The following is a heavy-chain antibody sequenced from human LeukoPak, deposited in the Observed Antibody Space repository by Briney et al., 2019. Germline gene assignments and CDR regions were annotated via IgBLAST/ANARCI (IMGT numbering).Heavy chain of an antibody. CDR3: ARVQGDLYCSSTSCYAGFDY. D-gene: IGHD2-2*01. J-gene: IGHJ4*02. CDR2: ISPYNGNT. Sequence: GASVKVSCKASGYTLTSYGISWVRQAPGQGLEWMGWISPYNGNTNFAQKLQGRVTMTTDTSTSTVYMELRSLRSDDTAVYYCARVQGDLYCSSTSCYAGFDYWGQGTLVTVSS. CDR1: GYTLTSYG. V-gene: IGHV1-18*01.